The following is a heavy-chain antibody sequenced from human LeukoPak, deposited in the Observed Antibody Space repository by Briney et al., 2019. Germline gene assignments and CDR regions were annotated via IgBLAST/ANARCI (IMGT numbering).Heavy chain of an antibody. V-gene: IGHV3-9*01. Sequence: GGSLRLSCAASGFTFDDYAMHWVRQAPGKGLEWVSGISWNSGSIGYADSVKGRFTISRDNAKNSLYLQMNSLRAEDTAVYYCARGGYDCGYWGQGALVTVSS. CDR3: ARGGYDCGY. J-gene: IGHJ4*02. CDR2: ISWNSGSI. CDR1: GFTFDDYA. D-gene: IGHD5-12*01.